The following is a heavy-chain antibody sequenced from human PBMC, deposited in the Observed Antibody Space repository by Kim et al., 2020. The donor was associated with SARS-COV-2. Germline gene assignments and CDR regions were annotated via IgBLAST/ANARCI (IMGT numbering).Heavy chain of an antibody. CDR2: ISYDGSNK. V-gene: IGHV3-30-3*01. CDR1: GFTFSSYA. J-gene: IGHJ6*03. D-gene: IGHD2-8*01. Sequence: GGSLRLSCAASGFTFSSYAMHWVRQAPGKGLEWVAVISYDGSNKYYADSVKGRFTISRDNSKNTLYLQMNSLRAEDTAVYYCARARGFSRVYGRWSMDVWGKGTTVTVSS. CDR3: ARARGFSRVYGRWSMDV.